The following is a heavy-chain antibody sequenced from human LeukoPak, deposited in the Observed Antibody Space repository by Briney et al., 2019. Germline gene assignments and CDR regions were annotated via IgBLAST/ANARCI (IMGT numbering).Heavy chain of an antibody. CDR2: IYHSGST. J-gene: IGHJ4*02. CDR1: GYSISSGYY. CDR3: ARLGMVGWLHRPFDY. D-gene: IGHD5-24*01. Sequence: SETLSLTCAVSGYSISSGYYWGWIRQPPGKGLEWIGSIYHSGSTHYNPSLKSRVTISVDTSKNQFSLKLSSVTAADTAVYYCARLGMVGWLHRPFDYWGQGTLVTVSS. V-gene: IGHV4-38-2*01.